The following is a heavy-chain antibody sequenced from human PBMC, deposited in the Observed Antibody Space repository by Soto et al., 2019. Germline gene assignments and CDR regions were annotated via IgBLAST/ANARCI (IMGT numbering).Heavy chain of an antibody. D-gene: IGHD6-25*01. CDR3: ARAGYSSVADY. V-gene: IGHV4-31*03. J-gene: IGHJ4*02. CDR1: GGSISSGGYY. Sequence: SETLSLTCTVSGGSISSGGYYWSWLRQHPGKGLEWIGYIYYSGSTYYNPSLKSRVTISVDTSKNQFSLKLSSVTAADTAVYYCARAGYSSVADYWGQGTLVTVSS. CDR2: IYYSGST.